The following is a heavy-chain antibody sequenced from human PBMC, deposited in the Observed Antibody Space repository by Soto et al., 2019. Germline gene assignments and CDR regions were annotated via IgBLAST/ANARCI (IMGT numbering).Heavy chain of an antibody. CDR2: INHSGST. CDR3: ARIRRARYARDYYYGMDV. Sequence: SETLSLTCAVYGGSFSGYYWSWIRQPPGKGLEWIGEINHSGSTNYNPSLKSRVTISVDTSKSQFSLKLSSVTAADTAVYYCARIRRARYARDYYYGMDVWGQGTTVTVSS. V-gene: IGHV4-34*01. J-gene: IGHJ6*02. CDR1: GGSFSGYY. D-gene: IGHD1-1*01.